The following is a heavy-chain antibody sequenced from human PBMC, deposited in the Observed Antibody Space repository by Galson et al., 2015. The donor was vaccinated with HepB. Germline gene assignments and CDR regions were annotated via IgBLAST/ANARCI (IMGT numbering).Heavy chain of an antibody. J-gene: IGHJ4*02. D-gene: IGHD6-19*01. Sequence: SLRLSCAASGFSLSGNWMHWVRQAPGKGLVWVSRINSESSSRYSADSVKGRFTISRDNAKNTLYLQMNSLRAEDTAVYYCAREARGWPTYFDYWGQGTPVTVSS. V-gene: IGHV3-74*01. CDR1: GFSLSGNW. CDR2: INSESSSR. CDR3: AREARGWPTYFDY.